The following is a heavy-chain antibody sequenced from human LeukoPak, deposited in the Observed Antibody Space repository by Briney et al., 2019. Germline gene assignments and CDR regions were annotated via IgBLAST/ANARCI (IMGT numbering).Heavy chain of an antibody. CDR2: IFTSGST. J-gene: IGHJ5*02. Sequence: SETLSLTCTVSGDSISSYYWSWIRQPAGKGLEWIGRIFTSGSTNYNPSLKSRVTISPDTSKNQFSLKLSSVTAADTAVYYCARVAFGVTDPWGQGTLVTVAS. CDR1: GDSISSYY. V-gene: IGHV4-4*07. CDR3: ARVAFGVTDP. D-gene: IGHD3-3*01.